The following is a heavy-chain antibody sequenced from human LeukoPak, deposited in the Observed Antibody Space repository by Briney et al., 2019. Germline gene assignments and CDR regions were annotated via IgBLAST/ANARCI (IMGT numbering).Heavy chain of an antibody. D-gene: IGHD3-22*01. J-gene: IGHJ3*02. V-gene: IGHV4-31*03. Sequence: PSETLSLTCTVSVGSISSSSYYWSWIRQHPGKGLEWIGYIYYSGSTYYNPSLKSRVTISVDTSKNQFSLKLSSVTAADTAVYYCARALHYYDSSGNAFDIWGQGTMVTVSS. CDR2: IYYSGST. CDR1: VGSISSSSYY. CDR3: ARALHYYDSSGNAFDI.